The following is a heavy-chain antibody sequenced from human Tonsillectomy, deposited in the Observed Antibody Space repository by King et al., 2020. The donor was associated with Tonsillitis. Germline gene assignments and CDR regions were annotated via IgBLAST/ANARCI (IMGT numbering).Heavy chain of an antibody. D-gene: IGHD4-17*01. CDR2: ISWNSGNI. CDR1: GFTFDDYD. CDR3: AKGGNSGDYGRDY. J-gene: IGHJ4*02. V-gene: IGHV3-9*01. Sequence: VQLVESGGGLVQPGRSLRLSCAASGFTFDDYDMHWVRQAPGKGLEWVSRISWNSGNIEFADSVKGRFTISRDNAKSSLYLQKNSLRGEDTAMYYCAKGGNSGDYGRDYGGQGTLVTVSS.